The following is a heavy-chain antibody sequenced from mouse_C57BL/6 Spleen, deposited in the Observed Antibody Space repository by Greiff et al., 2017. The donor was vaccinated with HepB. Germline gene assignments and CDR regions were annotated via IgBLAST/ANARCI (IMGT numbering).Heavy chain of an antibody. CDR3: ARIFYYGSSYFDY. CDR1: GYTFTDYN. D-gene: IGHD1-1*01. J-gene: IGHJ2*01. Sequence: EVQLQQSGPELVKPGASVKMSCKASGYTFTDYNMHWVKQSHGKSLEWIGYINPNNGGTSYNQKFKGKATLTVNKSSSTAYMELRSLTSEDSAVYYCARIFYYGSSYFDYWGQGTTLTVSS. V-gene: IGHV1-22*01. CDR2: INPNNGGT.